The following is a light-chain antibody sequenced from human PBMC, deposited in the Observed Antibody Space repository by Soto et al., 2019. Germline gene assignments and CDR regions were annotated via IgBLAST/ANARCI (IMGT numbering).Light chain of an antibody. J-gene: IGKJ1*01. Sequence: EIVMTQSPATLSVSPGERATLSCWASQSISSNLAWYQKKPGQAPRLLIYGASTRATGIPARFSGSGSGTEFTLTISSLQSEDFAVYYRQQYNNWPPWTFGQGTKVEIK. CDR1: QSISSN. CDR2: GAS. CDR3: QQYNNWPPWT. V-gene: IGKV3-15*01.